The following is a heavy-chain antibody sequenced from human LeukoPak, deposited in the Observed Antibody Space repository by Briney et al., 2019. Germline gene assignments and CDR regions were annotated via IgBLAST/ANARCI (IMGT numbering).Heavy chain of an antibody. Sequence: PSETLSLTCTVSGGSISSSSYYWRWIRQPPGKGLEWIGCIYYSGSTYYNPSLKSRVTISVDTSKNQFSLKLSSVTAADTAVYYCASVYYYDSTRIDYWGQGTLVTVSS. CDR1: GGSISSSSYY. V-gene: IGHV4-39*01. J-gene: IGHJ4*02. D-gene: IGHD3-22*01. CDR2: IYYSGST. CDR3: ASVYYYDSTRIDY.